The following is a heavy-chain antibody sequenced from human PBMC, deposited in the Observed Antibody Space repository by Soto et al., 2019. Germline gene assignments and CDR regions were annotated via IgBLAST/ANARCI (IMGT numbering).Heavy chain of an antibody. Sequence: QVQLVQSGAEVKKPGSSVKVSCKASGGTFSSYTISWVRQAPGQGLEWMGRIIPILGIANYAQKFQGRVTITADKSTSTAYMELSSLRSVDTAVYYCASHHRQYSGYESWGQGTLVTVSS. CDR1: GGTFSSYT. CDR2: IIPILGIA. D-gene: IGHD5-12*01. J-gene: IGHJ5*02. CDR3: ASHHRQYSGYES. V-gene: IGHV1-69*02.